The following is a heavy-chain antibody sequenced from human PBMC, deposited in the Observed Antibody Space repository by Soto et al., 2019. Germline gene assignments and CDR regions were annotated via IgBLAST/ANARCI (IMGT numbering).Heavy chain of an antibody. V-gene: IGHV3-9*01. CDR3: AKNHEMTGDAFDI. Sequence: GGSLRLSCAASGFTFDDYAMHWVRQAPGKGLEWVSGISWNSGSIGYADSVKGRFTISRDNAKNSLYLQMNSLRAEDTALYYCAKNHEMTGDAFDIWGQGTMVTVSS. CDR1: GFTFDDYA. J-gene: IGHJ3*02. CDR2: ISWNSGSI.